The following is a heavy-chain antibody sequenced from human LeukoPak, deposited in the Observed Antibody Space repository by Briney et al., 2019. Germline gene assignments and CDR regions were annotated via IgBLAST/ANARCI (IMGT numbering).Heavy chain of an antibody. CDR3: ARTSGIAVAGVHFDY. Sequence: PSETLSLTCTVSGGSISSSSYSWGWIRQPPGKGLEWIGSIYYSGSTYYNPSLKSRVTISVDTSKNQFSLKLSSVTAADTAVYYCARTSGIAVAGVHFDYWGQGTLVTVSS. V-gene: IGHV4-39*01. CDR2: IYYSGST. J-gene: IGHJ4*02. D-gene: IGHD6-19*01. CDR1: GGSISSSSYS.